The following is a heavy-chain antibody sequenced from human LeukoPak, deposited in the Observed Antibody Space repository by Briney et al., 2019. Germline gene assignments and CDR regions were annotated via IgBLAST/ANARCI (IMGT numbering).Heavy chain of an antibody. J-gene: IGHJ4*02. CDR3: ASHEGYCSRTSCYKFDY. D-gene: IGHD2-2*02. V-gene: IGHV3-48*01. Sequence: GGSLRLSCAASGFTFSSYSMNWVRQAPGKGLEWVSYISSSSTIIYYADSVKGRFTISRDNAKNSLYLQMNSLRAEDTAVYYCASHEGYCSRTSCYKFDYWGQGTLVTVSS. CDR1: GFTFSSYS. CDR2: ISSSSTII.